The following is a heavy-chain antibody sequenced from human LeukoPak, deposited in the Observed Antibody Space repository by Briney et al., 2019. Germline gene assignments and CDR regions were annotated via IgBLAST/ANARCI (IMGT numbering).Heavy chain of an antibody. Sequence: PSETLSLTCTVSLYAINSGYYWGWIRQSPGKGLEWIGSMHHSGSTDYHPSLRRRVTISGDTSKNQFSLKLTSVTVADTAIYYCARGGGRVTSYSFDYWGQGVLVTVSS. J-gene: IGHJ4*02. V-gene: IGHV4-38-2*02. CDR2: MHHSGST. D-gene: IGHD5-18*01. CDR3: ARGGGRVTSYSFDY. CDR1: LYAINSGYY.